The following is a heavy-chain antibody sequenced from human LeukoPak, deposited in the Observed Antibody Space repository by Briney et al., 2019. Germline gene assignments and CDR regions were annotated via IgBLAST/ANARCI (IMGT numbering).Heavy chain of an antibody. Sequence: ASVKVSCKASRYTFTSHDINWVRQATGQGFEWMGWMSPNSDNTGYAQRFQGRVAMTRNTSISTAYMELSSLRSEDTAVYYCTVGPPNWGFDYWGQGTLVTVSS. CDR2: MSPNSDNT. CDR1: RYTFTSHD. CDR3: TVGPPNWGFDY. D-gene: IGHD7-27*01. V-gene: IGHV1-8*01. J-gene: IGHJ4*02.